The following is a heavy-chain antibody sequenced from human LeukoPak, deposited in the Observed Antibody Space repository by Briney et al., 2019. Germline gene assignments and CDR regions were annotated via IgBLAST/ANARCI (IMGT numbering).Heavy chain of an antibody. CDR1: GFTFSSYA. V-gene: IGHV3-23*01. CDR3: AKDKGGIAVAGNFDY. D-gene: IGHD6-19*01. J-gene: IGHJ4*02. Sequence: PPGGSLRLSCAASGFTFSSYAMSWVRQAPGKGLEWVSAISGSGGSTYYADSVKGRFTISRDNSKNTLYLQVNSLRAEDTAVYYCAKDKGGIAVAGNFDYWGQGTLVTVSS. CDR2: ISGSGGST.